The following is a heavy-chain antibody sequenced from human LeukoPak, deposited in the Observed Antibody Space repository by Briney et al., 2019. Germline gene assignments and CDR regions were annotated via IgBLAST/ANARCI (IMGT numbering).Heavy chain of an antibody. CDR3: ARSCSSTSRPEDYYGMDV. CDR1: GFTFSSYW. Sequence: GGSLRLSCAASGFTFSSYWMHWVRQAPGKGLVWVSRINSDGSSTSYADSVKGRFTISRDNAKNTLYLQMNSLRAEDTAVYYCARSCSSTSRPEDYYGMDVWGQGTTVTVSS. V-gene: IGHV3-74*01. CDR2: INSDGSST. J-gene: IGHJ6*02. D-gene: IGHD2-2*01.